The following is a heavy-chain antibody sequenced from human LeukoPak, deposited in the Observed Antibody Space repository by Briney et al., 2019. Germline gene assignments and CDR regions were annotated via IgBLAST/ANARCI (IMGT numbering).Heavy chain of an antibody. Sequence: GGSLRLSCAASGFTFSSYAMSWVRQAPGKGLEWVSAISGSGGSTYYADSVKGRFTISRDNSKNTLYLQMNSLRAEDTAVYYCAKDLGYGDYVSLDYWGQGTLDTVSS. V-gene: IGHV3-23*01. CDR2: ISGSGGST. J-gene: IGHJ4*02. CDR1: GFTFSSYA. D-gene: IGHD4-17*01. CDR3: AKDLGYGDYVSLDY.